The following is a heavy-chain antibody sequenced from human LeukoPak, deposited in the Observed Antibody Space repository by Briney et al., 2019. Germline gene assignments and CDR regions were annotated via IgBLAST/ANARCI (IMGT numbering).Heavy chain of an antibody. CDR1: GYSISSGYY. V-gene: IGHV4-38-2*01. Sequence: SETLSLTCAVSGYSISSGYYWGWIRQPPGKGLEWIGSVYHSGSTYYNSSLKSRVTISVDTSKNQFSLKLSSVTATDTAVYYCARHGGVDPWGQGTLVTVSS. D-gene: IGHD2-15*01. CDR2: VYHSGST. J-gene: IGHJ5*02. CDR3: ARHGGVDP.